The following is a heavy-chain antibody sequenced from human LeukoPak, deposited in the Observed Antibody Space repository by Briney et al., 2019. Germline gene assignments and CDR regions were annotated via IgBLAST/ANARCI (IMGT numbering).Heavy chain of an antibody. CDR2: ISSSSGYI. CDR3: ARDRYSSGGLDV. Sequence: PGGSLRLSCAASGFTFSSYSMNWVRQAPGKGLEWVSSISSSSGYIYYADSVKGRFTISRDNAKNSLYLQMNSLRAEDTAVYYCARDRYSSGGLDVWGQGTTVTVSS. CDR1: GFTFSSYS. J-gene: IGHJ6*02. V-gene: IGHV3-21*06. D-gene: IGHD3-22*01.